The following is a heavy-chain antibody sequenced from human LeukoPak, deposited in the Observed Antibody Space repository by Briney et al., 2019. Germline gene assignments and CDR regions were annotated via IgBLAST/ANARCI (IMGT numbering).Heavy chain of an antibody. CDR2: IYTSGST. CDR3: ARGSGAMWYYFDY. D-gene: IGHD2-15*01. J-gene: IGHJ4*02. CDR1: GGSISSGSYY. V-gene: IGHV4-61*02. Sequence: SETLSLTCTVSGGSISSGSYYWSWIRQPAGKGLEWIGRIYTSGSTNYNPSLKSRVTISVDTSKNQFSLKLSSVTASDTAVYYCARGSGAMWYYFDYWGQGTLVTVSS.